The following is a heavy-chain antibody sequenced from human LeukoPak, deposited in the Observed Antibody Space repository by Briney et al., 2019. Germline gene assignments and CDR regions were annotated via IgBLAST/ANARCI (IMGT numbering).Heavy chain of an antibody. V-gene: IGHV3-33*01. CDR3: ARDRGITMVRGVIITYYYYYYMDV. Sequence: GGSLRLSCAASGFTFSSYGMHWVRQAPGKGLEWVAVMWCDGSNKYYADSVKGRFTISRDNSKNTLYLQMNSLRAEDTAVYYCARDRGITMVRGVIITYYYYYYMDVWGKGTTVTVSS. CDR2: MWCDGSNK. D-gene: IGHD3-10*01. J-gene: IGHJ6*03. CDR1: GFTFSSYG.